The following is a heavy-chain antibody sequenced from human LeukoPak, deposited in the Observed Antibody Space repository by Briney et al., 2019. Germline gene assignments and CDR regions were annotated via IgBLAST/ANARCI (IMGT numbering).Heavy chain of an antibody. CDR2: INPNSGGT. D-gene: IGHD1-14*01. V-gene: IGHV1/OR15-1*04. Sequence: GASVKVSCKASGYIFTDYYMHWVRQAPGQELGWMGRINPNSGGTNYAQKFQGRVTMTRDTSISTAYMELSSLRSEDTAVYYCARVTGYYYYYGMDVWGQGTTVTVSS. CDR1: GYIFTDYY. J-gene: IGHJ6*02. CDR3: ARVTGYYYYYGMDV.